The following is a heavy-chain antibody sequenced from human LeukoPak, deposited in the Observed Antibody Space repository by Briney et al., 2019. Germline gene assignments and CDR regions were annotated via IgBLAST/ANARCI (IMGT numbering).Heavy chain of an antibody. Sequence: PGGSLRLSCAASGFTFSSYSMNWVRQAPGKGLEWVSSISSSSSYIYYADSVKGRFTISRDNAKNSLYLQMNSLRAEDTAVYYCASDGYYYDSSGYLDYWGQGTLVTVSS. D-gene: IGHD3-22*01. CDR1: GFTFSSYS. CDR2: ISSSSSYI. V-gene: IGHV3-21*01. J-gene: IGHJ4*02. CDR3: ASDGYYYDSSGYLDY.